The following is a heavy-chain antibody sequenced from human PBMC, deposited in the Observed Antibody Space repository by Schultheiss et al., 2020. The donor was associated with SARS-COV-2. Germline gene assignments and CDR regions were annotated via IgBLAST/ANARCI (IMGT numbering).Heavy chain of an antibody. CDR2: IYYSGST. V-gene: IGHV4-61*05. D-gene: IGHD6-19*01. CDR3: ARPLAVAGTTWFDP. J-gene: IGHJ5*02. CDR1: GGSISSSSYY. Sequence: SQTLSLTCTVSGGSISSSSYYWSWIRQPPGKGLEWIGYIYYSGSTYYNPSLKSRVTMSVDKSKNQFSLKLSSVTAADTAVYYCARPLAVAGTTWFDPWGQGTLVTVSS.